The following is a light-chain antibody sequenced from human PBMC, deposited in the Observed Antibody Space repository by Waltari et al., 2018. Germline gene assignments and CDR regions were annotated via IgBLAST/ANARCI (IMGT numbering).Light chain of an antibody. CDR1: QTVSRY. Sequence: EIVLTKCPGTMSLLTGERPTLSSRARQTVSRYLAWYQQKPGQAPRLLIYDTSSRATGIPARFSGSESETDFTLTISSLEPEDSAVYYCQQRSNWPPLLTFGGGTKVEI. J-gene: IGKJ4*01. CDR3: QQRSNWPPLLT. CDR2: DTS. V-gene: IGKV3-11*01.